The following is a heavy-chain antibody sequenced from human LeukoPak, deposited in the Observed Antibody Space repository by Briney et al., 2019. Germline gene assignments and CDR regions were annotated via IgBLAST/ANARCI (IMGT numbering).Heavy chain of an antibody. CDR2: MRSSNSTI. V-gene: IGHV3-48*04. J-gene: IGHJ4*02. D-gene: IGHD3-10*02. CDR1: GLTFRSYS. CDR3: ARGSNSGRGALDF. Sequence: GGCLRPSFAPFGLTFRSYSMNWVRQAPGKGLEWVSYMRSSNSTIYFRESVKERFNISRDNAENSLYLQMNSLRAEDTAVYYCARGSNSGRGALDFWGQGTLVTVSS.